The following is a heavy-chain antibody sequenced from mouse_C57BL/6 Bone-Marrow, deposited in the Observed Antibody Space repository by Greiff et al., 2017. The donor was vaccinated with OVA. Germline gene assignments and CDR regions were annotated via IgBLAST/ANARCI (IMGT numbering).Heavy chain of an antibody. V-gene: IGHV1-81*01. J-gene: IGHJ1*03. Sequence: VQRVESGAELARPGASVKLSCKASGYTFTSYGISWVKQRTGQGLEWIGEIYPRSGNTYYNEKFKGKATLTADKSSSTAYMELRSLTSEDSAVYFCAREGFHWYFDVWGTGTTVTVSS. CDR3: AREGFHWYFDV. CDR2: IYPRSGNT. CDR1: GYTFTSYG.